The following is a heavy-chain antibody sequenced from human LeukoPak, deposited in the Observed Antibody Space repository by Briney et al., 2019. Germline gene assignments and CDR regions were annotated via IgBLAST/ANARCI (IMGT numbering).Heavy chain of an antibody. CDR2: IWYDGSNK. CDR1: GITFRSYG. J-gene: IGHJ4*02. Sequence: GGSLRLSCAASGITFRSYGMHWVRQAPGKGLEWVAFIWYDGSNKYYADSVKGRFTISRDNSRNTLFLQMNSLRAEDTAVYYCATDRATQYFDYWGQGTLVTVSS. V-gene: IGHV3-30*02. D-gene: IGHD2-15*01. CDR3: ATDRATQYFDY.